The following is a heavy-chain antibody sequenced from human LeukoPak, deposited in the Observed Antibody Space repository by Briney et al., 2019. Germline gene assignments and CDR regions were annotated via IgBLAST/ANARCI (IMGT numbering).Heavy chain of an antibody. V-gene: IGHV3-23*01. D-gene: IGHD1-26*01. CDR1: GFSFSSYA. CDR2: ISGSGDNT. CDR3: ARDRSGSYDY. Sequence: GGSLRLSCAASGFSFSSYAMSWVRQAPGKGLEWVSSISGSGDNTYYAESVKGRFTISRDNSKNTLFLQMNSLRAEDTAVYYCARDRSGSYDYWGQGTLVTVSS. J-gene: IGHJ4*02.